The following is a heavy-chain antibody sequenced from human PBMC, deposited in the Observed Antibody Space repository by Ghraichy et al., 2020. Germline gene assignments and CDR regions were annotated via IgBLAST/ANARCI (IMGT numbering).Heavy chain of an antibody. V-gene: IGHV2-70*11. Sequence: SGPTLVKPTETLTLTCAFSGFSLSTPGMCVSWIRQPPGKALEWLARIDSDNDKYYRTSLRTRLTISKDTSKKQVVLTMTNMDPVDTATYYCARMCSVTSPPGSWGQGTLVTVSS. CDR1: GFSLSTPGMC. D-gene: IGHD4/OR15-4a*01. J-gene: IGHJ5*02. CDR2: IDSDNDK. CDR3: ARMCSVTSPPGS.